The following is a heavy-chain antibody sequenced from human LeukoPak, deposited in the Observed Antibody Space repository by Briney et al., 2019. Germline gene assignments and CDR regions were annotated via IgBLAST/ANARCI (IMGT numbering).Heavy chain of an antibody. J-gene: IGHJ4*02. CDR1: GYTFTSYY. D-gene: IGHD6-13*01. Sequence: ASVKVSCKASGYTFTSYYMHWVRQAPGQGLEWMGIINPSGGSTSYAQKFQGRVTMTRDTSTSTVYMELSSLRSEDTAVYYCARTQYRIAAADFTFGYWGQGTLVTVSS. V-gene: IGHV1-46*01. CDR2: INPSGGST. CDR3: ARTQYRIAAADFTFGY.